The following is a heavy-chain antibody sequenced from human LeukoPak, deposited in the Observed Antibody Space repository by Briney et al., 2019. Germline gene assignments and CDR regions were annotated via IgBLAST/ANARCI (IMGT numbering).Heavy chain of an antibody. V-gene: IGHV3-23*01. CDR1: GFTFTSYA. CDR2: ISGGGVTT. CDR3: ATPWTAVATFHRLDY. D-gene: IGHD3/OR15-3a*01. J-gene: IGHJ4*02. Sequence: GGSLRLSCAASGFTFTSYAMIWVRQAPGKGLEWVSTISGGGVTTYYADSVKGRFTISRDNSKNTVYLQMNSLRAEDTAIYYCATPWTAVATFHRLDYWGQGTLVTVSS.